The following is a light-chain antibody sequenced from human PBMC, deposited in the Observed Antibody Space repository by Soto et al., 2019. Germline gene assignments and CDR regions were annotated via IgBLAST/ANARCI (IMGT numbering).Light chain of an antibody. CDR3: ATWDDRLRAYV. V-gene: IGLV1-47*01. Sequence: QSLPTQPPCASGTRGQRFPISCSGSTWNIGTYYVDWYQQLPGTAPKLLIHRNGQRPSRVPDRFSGSKSGTSASLAISGLRSEDEADYYCATWDDRLRAYVIGAGTKVTVL. CDR1: TWNIGTYY. CDR2: RNG. J-gene: IGLJ1*01.